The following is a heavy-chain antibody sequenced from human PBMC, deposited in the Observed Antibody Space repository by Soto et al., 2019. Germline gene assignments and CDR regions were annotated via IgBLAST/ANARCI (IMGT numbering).Heavy chain of an antibody. CDR1: GYSFSGYW. V-gene: IGHV5-10-1*01. D-gene: IGHD3-22*01. Sequence: XESLKISCKGSGYSFSGYWITWVRQKPGKGLEWMGRIDPSDSQTYYSPSFRGHVTISVTKSITTVFLQWSSLRASDTAMYYCARQIYDSDTGPNFQYYFDYSGQGTAVTVSS. J-gene: IGHJ4*02. CDR2: IDPSDSQT. CDR3: ARQIYDSDTGPNFQYYFDY.